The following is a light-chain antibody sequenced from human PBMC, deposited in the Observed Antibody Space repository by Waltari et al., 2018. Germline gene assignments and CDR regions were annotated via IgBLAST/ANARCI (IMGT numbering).Light chain of an antibody. V-gene: IGKV3-20*01. J-gene: IGKJ1*01. CDR2: DAS. Sequence: EIVLTQSPGTLSLSPGERATLSCRASQSVHSTTLAWYQQKPGQAPRLVIYDASSRATGIPDRFSGSGSGTDFTLTISRLEPEDFAVYYCQQSSSAPPWTFGQGTKVEIK. CDR3: QQSSSAPPWT. CDR1: QSVHSTT.